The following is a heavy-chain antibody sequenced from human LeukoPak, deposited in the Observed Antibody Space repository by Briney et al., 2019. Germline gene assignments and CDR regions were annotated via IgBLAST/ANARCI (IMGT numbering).Heavy chain of an antibody. J-gene: IGHJ6*02. CDR2: INPNSGGT. CDR3: ARDRRPYYYYGMDV. V-gene: IGHV1-2*04. Sequence: ASVKLSCKASGYTFTGYYMHWVRQAPGQGLEWMGWINPNSGGTNYAQKFQGWVTMTRDTSISTAYMELSRLRSDDTAVYYCARDRRPYYYYGMDVWGQGTTVTVSS. CDR1: GYTFTGYY.